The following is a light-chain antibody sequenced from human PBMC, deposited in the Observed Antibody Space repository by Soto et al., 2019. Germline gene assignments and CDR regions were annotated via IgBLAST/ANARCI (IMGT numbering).Light chain of an antibody. J-gene: IGKJ5*01. CDR2: GAS. Sequence: EIVLTQSPGTLSLSPGERATLSCRASQSVTSTYLAWYQQKPGQAPRLLIYGASSRAIGIPARFSGSGSGTEFTLTINSLQSEDSAVYYCQQHNQWPITFGQGTRLEI. CDR3: QQHNQWPIT. CDR1: QSVTSTY. V-gene: IGKV3D-15*01.